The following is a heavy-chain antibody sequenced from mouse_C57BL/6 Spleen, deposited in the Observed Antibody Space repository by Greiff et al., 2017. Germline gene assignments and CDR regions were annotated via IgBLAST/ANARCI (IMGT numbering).Heavy chain of an antibody. D-gene: IGHD2-1*01. CDR2: IYPSDSET. V-gene: IGHV1-61*01. CDR1: GYTFTSYW. CDR3: AREGGNYVSREYAMDY. Sequence: QVQLQQPGAELVRPGSSVKLSCKASGYTFTSYWMDWVKQRHGQGLEWIGNIYPSDSETHYNQKFKDKATLTVDKSSSTAYMQLSSLTSEDSAVYYCAREGGNYVSREYAMDYWGQGTSVTVSS. J-gene: IGHJ4*01.